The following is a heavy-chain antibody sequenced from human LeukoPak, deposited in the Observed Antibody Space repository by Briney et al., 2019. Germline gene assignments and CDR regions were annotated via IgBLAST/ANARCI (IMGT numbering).Heavy chain of an antibody. D-gene: IGHD6-6*01. V-gene: IGHV1-8*03. CDR2: MNPNSGNT. Sequence: ASVKVSCKASGYTFTSYDINWVRQAPGQGLEWMGWMNPNSGNTDYAQKFQGRVTITRNTSISTAYMELSSLRSEDTAVYYCARCRDSSSSGFDYWGQGTVVTVSS. CDR3: ARCRDSSSSGFDY. CDR1: GYTFTSYD. J-gene: IGHJ4*02.